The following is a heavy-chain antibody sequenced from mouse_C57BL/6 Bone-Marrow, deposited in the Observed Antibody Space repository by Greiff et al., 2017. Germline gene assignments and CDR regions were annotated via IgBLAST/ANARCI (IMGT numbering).Heavy chain of an antibody. J-gene: IGHJ4*01. Sequence: EVQGVESGGDLVKPGGSLKLSCAASGFTFSSYGMSWVRQTPDKRLEWVATISSGGSYTYYPDSVKGRFTISRDNAKNTLYLQMSSLKSEDTAMYYCARQGFTTVVYYYAMDYWGQGTSVTVSS. CDR2: ISSGGSYT. CDR1: GFTFSSYG. CDR3: ARQGFTTVVYYYAMDY. D-gene: IGHD1-1*01. V-gene: IGHV5-6*01.